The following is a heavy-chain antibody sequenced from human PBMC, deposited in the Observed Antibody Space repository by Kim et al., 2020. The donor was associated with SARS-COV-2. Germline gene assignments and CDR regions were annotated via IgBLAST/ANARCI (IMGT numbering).Heavy chain of an antibody. V-gene: IGHV3-15*01. D-gene: IGHD3-22*01. J-gene: IGHJ4*02. CDR2: GTT. Sequence: GTTDYAAPVKGRFTISRDDSKNTLYLQMNSLKTEDTAVYYCTTQLTTLGYWGQGTLVTVSS. CDR3: TTQLTTLGY.